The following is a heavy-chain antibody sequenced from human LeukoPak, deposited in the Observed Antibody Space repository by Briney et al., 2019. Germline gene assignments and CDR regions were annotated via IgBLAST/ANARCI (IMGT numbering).Heavy chain of an antibody. D-gene: IGHD4-17*01. Sequence: GGSLRLSCAASGFTFDDYALHWVRQAPGKGLEWVSGISWNSGNIDYADSVKGRFTISRDNAKNSLYLQMNSLRAEDTAVYYCAKGIPTAWFDPWGQGTLVTVSS. CDR3: AKGIPTAWFDP. CDR2: ISWNSGNI. CDR1: GFTFDDYA. V-gene: IGHV3-9*01. J-gene: IGHJ5*02.